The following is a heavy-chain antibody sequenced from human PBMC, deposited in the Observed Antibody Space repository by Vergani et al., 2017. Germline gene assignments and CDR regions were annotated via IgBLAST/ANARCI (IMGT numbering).Heavy chain of an antibody. J-gene: IGHJ4*02. V-gene: IGHV3-30-3*01. D-gene: IGHD2-2*02. Sequence: QVQLVESGGGVVQPGTSLRLSCVVSGFALNRHAMYWVRQAPGKGLEWVVGISFDGTNEYYPDLVKGRFTISRDIAKNTLYLQVRSLRLEDTGVYHCVGDRGLXAGGRCYTEAWDYWGQGTPVTVSS. CDR1: GFALNRHA. CDR2: ISFDGTNE. CDR3: VGDRGLXAGGRCYTEAWDY.